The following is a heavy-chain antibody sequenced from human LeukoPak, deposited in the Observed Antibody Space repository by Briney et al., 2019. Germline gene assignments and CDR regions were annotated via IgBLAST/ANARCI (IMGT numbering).Heavy chain of an antibody. CDR1: GYTFSGYY. CDR3: ARWDCSGGSCYLDY. D-gene: IGHD2-15*01. Sequence: PAASVKVSCTASGYTFSGYYMHWVRQAPGQGLELMGWINPNSGGTNYAQKLQGRVTMTRDTSISTAYMELSRLRSDDTAVYYCARWDCSGGSCYLDYWGQGTLVTVSS. J-gene: IGHJ4*02. CDR2: INPNSGGT. V-gene: IGHV1-2*02.